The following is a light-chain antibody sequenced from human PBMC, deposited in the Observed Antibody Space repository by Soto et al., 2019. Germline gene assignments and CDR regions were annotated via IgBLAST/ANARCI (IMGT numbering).Light chain of an antibody. CDR2: DVS. Sequence: QSALTQPASVSGSPGQSITISCTGTSSDVGGYNYVSWYQQHPGKAPKLMIYDVSNRPSGVSNRSSGSKSGNTASLTSSVLPAEDEADYYCSSYTSSSSYVFGTGTKLTVL. V-gene: IGLV2-14*01. CDR3: SSYTSSSSYV. CDR1: SSDVGGYNY. J-gene: IGLJ1*01.